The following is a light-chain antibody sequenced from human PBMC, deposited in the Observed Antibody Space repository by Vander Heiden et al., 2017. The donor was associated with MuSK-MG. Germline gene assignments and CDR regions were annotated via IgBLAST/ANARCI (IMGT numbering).Light chain of an antibody. J-gene: IGKJ3*01. CDR1: QGISSY. CDR2: AAS. CDR3: QQLNSYRFT. Sequence: DIQLTQSPSFLSASVGDRVTITCRASQGISSYLAWYQQKPGKAPKLLIYAASTLQSGVPSRFSGRGSRTAFTLTISSLQPEDFATYYCQQLNSYRFTFGPGTKVDIK. V-gene: IGKV1-9*01.